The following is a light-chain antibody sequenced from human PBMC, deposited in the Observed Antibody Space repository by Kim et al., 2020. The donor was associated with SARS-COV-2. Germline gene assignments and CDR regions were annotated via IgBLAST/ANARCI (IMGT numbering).Light chain of an antibody. CDR3: HHYGSLPMHT. CDR1: QDIKNY. Sequence: DIQMTQSPSSLSASVGDRVTITCQASQDIKNYLCWYQQTPGKAPKLLIYDASNLETGVPSRFSGSGFGTDFTFTISSLQPEDVATYYCHHYGSLPMHTFGQGTKLEI. CDR2: DAS. V-gene: IGKV1-33*01. J-gene: IGKJ2*01.